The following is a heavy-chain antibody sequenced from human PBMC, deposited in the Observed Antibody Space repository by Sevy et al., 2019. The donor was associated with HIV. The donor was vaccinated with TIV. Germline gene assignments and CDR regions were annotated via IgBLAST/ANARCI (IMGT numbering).Heavy chain of an antibody. J-gene: IGHJ6*03. CDR3: ARNEMEPYYYYYYMDV. V-gene: IGHV1-69*06. D-gene: IGHD1-1*01. Sequence: ASVKVSCKASGGTFSSYAIGWVRQAPGQGLEWMGGIIPIFGTANYAQKFQGRVTITADKSTSTAYMELSSLRSEDTAVYYCARNEMEPYYYYYYMDVWGKGTTVTVSS. CDR1: GGTFSSYA. CDR2: IIPIFGTA.